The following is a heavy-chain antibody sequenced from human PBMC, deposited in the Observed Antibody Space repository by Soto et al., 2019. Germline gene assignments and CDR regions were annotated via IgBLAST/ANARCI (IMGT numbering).Heavy chain of an antibody. Sequence: QVQLVESGGGVVQPGRSLRLSCAASGFTFSSYGMHWVRQAPGKGLEWVAVISYDGSNKYYADSVKGRFTISRDNSKNTMYLQMNSLRAEDTAVYYCAKGRGDIVVVPADPSDAFDIWGQGTMVTVSS. CDR3: AKGRGDIVVVPADPSDAFDI. CDR2: ISYDGSNK. V-gene: IGHV3-30*18. J-gene: IGHJ3*02. D-gene: IGHD2-2*01. CDR1: GFTFSSYG.